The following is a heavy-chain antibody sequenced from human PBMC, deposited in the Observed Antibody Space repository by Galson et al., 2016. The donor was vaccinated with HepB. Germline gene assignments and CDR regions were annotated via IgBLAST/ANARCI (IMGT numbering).Heavy chain of an antibody. D-gene: IGHD1-20*01. CDR1: GFTFSNYW. J-gene: IGHJ4*02. V-gene: IGHV3-74*01. CDR3: ARDNWDDAGCSVDH. CDR2: VNTDGSGA. Sequence: SLRLSCAASGFTFSNYWMHWVRQAPGKGLVRLSRVNTDGSGADYADSVKGRFTISRDDSKNTLYLEMNSLRAEDTAVYYCARDNWDDAGCSVDHWGQGTLVTVSS.